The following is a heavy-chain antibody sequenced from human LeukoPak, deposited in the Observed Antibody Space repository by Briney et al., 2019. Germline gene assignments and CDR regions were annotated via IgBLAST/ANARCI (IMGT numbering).Heavy chain of an antibody. J-gene: IGHJ6*02. Sequence: SETLSLTCSVSGGSISRSDYYWSWIRQPPGKGLEWIGEINHSGSTNYNPSLKSRVTISVDTSKNQFSLKLSSVTAADTAVYYCARAIYPSTEYGFFGYYYGVDVWGQGTTVTVSS. CDR3: ARAIYPSTEYGFFGYYYGVDV. V-gene: IGHV4-39*07. D-gene: IGHD3-3*01. CDR2: INHSGST. CDR1: GGSISRSDYY.